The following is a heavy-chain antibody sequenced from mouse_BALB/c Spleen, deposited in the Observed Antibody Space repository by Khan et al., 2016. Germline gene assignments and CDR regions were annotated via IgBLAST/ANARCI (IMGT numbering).Heavy chain of an antibody. CDR3: ERGYDYDEGYAMDY. J-gene: IGHJ4*01. Sequence: QIQLVQSGPELKKPGETVKISCKASGYTFTDYSMHWVKQAPGKGLKWMGWINTETGEPTYADDFKGRFAFSLETSARTAYLQINNLKNEDTATDFCERGYDYDEGYAMDYWGQGTSVTVSS. CDR1: GYTFTDYS. CDR2: INTETGEP. D-gene: IGHD2-4*01. V-gene: IGHV9-2-1*01.